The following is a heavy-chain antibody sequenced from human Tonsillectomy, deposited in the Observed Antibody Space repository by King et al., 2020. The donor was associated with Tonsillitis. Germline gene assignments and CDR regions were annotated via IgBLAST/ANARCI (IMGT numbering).Heavy chain of an antibody. CDR3: VKTQVSRIDNYDAFDF. Sequence: VQLVESGGGLVQPGGSLRLSCSASGFIFSRYIMHWVRQAPGKGLECVSAIDSNGDTYYVASVKGRFTISRDNSKNTLYLQMSRLRSEDTAVYFCVKTQVSRIDNYDAFDFWGQGTMVTVSS. V-gene: IGHV3-64D*06. J-gene: IGHJ3*01. CDR1: GFIFSRYI. D-gene: IGHD5-24*01. CDR2: IDSNGDT.